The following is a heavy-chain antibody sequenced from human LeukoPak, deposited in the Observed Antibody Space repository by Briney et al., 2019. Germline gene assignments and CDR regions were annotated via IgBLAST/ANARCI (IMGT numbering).Heavy chain of an antibody. CDR3: ARGYDYGDYVSYGI. CDR2: INSDGSST. J-gene: IGHJ3*02. V-gene: IGHV3-74*01. D-gene: IGHD4-17*01. CDR1: GFTFSSYW. Sequence: GGSLRLSCAASGFTFSSYWMHWVRQAPGRGLVWVSRINSDGSSTGYADSVKGRFTISRDNAKNTLYLQMNSLRAEDTAVYYCARGYDYGDYVSYGIWGQGTMVTVSS.